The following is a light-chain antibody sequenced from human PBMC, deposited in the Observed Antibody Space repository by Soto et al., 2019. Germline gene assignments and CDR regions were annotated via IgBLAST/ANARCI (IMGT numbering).Light chain of an antibody. CDR1: QSVSSSY. Sequence: EIVLTQSPGTLSLSPGERATPSCRASQSVSSSYLAWYQQKPGQATRLLIYGASSRATGIPDRFSGSGSGTDFTLTISRLEPEDFAVYYCQQYGSSPRTFGPGTKVDIK. J-gene: IGKJ3*01. CDR3: QQYGSSPRT. V-gene: IGKV3-20*01. CDR2: GAS.